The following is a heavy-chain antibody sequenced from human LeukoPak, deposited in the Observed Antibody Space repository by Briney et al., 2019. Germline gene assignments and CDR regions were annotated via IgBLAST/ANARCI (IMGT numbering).Heavy chain of an antibody. J-gene: IGHJ4*02. Sequence: GGSLRLSCAASGFTFSNAWMSWVRQAPGKGLEWVGRIKSKTDGGTTDYAAPVKGRFTISRDDSKNTLYLQMNSLKTEDTAVYYCTTAPLAVAGTLDYWGQGTLVAVSS. D-gene: IGHD6-19*01. CDR1: GFTFSNAW. V-gene: IGHV3-15*01. CDR3: TTAPLAVAGTLDY. CDR2: IKSKTDGGTT.